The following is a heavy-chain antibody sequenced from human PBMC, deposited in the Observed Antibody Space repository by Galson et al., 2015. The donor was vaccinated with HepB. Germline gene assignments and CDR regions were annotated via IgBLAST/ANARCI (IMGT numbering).Heavy chain of an antibody. J-gene: IGHJ6*02. CDR3: ARAMVRAASGYYYGMDV. CDR2: ISYDGSNK. V-gene: IGHV3-30*04. CDR1: GFTFSSYA. D-gene: IGHD3-10*01. Sequence: SLRLSCAASGFTFSSYAMHWVRQAPGKGLEWVAVISYDGSNKYYADSVKGRFTISRDNSKNTLYLQMNSLRAEDTAVYYCARAMVRAASGYYYGMDVWGQGTTVTVSS.